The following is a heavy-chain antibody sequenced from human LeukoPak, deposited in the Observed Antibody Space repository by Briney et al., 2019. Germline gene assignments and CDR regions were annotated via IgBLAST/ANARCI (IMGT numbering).Heavy chain of an antibody. CDR3: AKGYSFGCCNYYYMDA. CDR2: IETDGSTS. D-gene: IGHD5-18*01. Sequence: GGSLRLSCAASGFTFNLNRIHWVRQVPGKGLEWISWIETDGSTSGYLRSVQGRFTVSRDNAKSTVHLQMNSLRAEDTAVYYCAKGYSFGCCNYYYMDAWGKGTTVTVSS. V-gene: IGHV3-74*01. J-gene: IGHJ6*03. CDR1: GFTFNLNR.